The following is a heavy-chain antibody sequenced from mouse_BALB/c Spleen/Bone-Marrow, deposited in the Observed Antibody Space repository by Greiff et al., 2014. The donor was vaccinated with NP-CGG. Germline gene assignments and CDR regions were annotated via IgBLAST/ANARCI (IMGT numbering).Heavy chain of an antibody. D-gene: IGHD1-1*01. Sequence: EVQLQQSGAELVKPGASVKLSCTASGFNIKDTYMHWVKQRPEQGLEWIGRIDPANGNTKYDPKFQGKATITADTSSNTAYLQLSSLTTEDTAVNYCARSRDYGRSYYAMDYWGQGTSVTVSS. CDR3: ARSRDYGRSYYAMDY. J-gene: IGHJ4*01. V-gene: IGHV14-3*02. CDR2: IDPANGNT. CDR1: GFNIKDTY.